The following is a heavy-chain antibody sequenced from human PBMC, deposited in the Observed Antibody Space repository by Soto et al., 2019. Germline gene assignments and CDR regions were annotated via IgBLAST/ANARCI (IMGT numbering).Heavy chain of an antibody. D-gene: IGHD6-13*01. CDR2: IYHGNSDT. J-gene: IGHJ6*02. CDR1: GYSFTSYW. Sequence: EVQLVQSGAEVKKPGESLKISCQGSGYSFTSYWIGWVRQMPGKGLEGMGIIYHGNSDTRYSPSFQGQVTLPADKSIRTADLKWSSVNAWDTAMYYGARRGQQLVLGHGMDVWGQGTKVTVSS. CDR3: ARRGQQLVLGHGMDV. V-gene: IGHV5-51*01.